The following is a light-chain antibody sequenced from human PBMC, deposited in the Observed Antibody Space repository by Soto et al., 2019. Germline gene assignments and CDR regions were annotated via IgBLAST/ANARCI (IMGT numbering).Light chain of an antibody. Sequence: EIVLTQSPGTLSLSPGERATLSCRASQSVSSSYLAWYQQKPGQAPRLLIYGASSRPTGIPDRFSGSGSGTDIPLTISRLEPEDFAGYYCQQYGSSPGTLGQGTKLEIK. V-gene: IGKV3-20*01. CDR3: QQYGSSPGT. CDR2: GAS. CDR1: QSVSSSY. J-gene: IGKJ2*01.